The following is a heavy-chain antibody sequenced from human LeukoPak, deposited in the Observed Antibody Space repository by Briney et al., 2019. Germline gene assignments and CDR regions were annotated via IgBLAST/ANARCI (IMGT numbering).Heavy chain of an antibody. CDR2: IIPMFGPT. CDR3: ARGPMAYNWFDP. Sequence: SVKVSCKASGGSFSSYAISWVRQAPGEGLEWMGGIIPMFGPTNYAQKFQGRVTISVDKSTTTSYMELYSLKSDDTAVYYCARGPMAYNWFDPWGQGILVTVSS. J-gene: IGHJ5*02. CDR1: GGSFSSYA. V-gene: IGHV1-69*06. D-gene: IGHD5-24*01.